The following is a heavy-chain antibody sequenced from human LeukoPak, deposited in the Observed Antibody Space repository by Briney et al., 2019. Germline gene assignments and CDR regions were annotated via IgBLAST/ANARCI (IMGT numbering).Heavy chain of an antibody. V-gene: IGHV1-69*13. D-gene: IGHD3-9*01. J-gene: IGHJ4*02. CDR2: IIPIFGTA. CDR3: ARSYYDILGAFDY. Sequence: SVKVSCKASGGTFSSYAISGVRQAPGQGLAWMGSIIPIFGTAHYAQKFQGRVTITADESTSTAYMELSSLRSEDTAVYYCARSYYDILGAFDYWGQGTLVTVSS. CDR1: GGTFSSYA.